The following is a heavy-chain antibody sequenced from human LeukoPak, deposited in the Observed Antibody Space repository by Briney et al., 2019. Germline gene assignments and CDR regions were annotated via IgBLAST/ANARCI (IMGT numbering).Heavy chain of an antibody. V-gene: IGHV3-49*04. CDR1: GFTFGDYA. Sequence: GGSLRLSCTASGFTFGDYAMSWVRQAPGKGLEWVGFIRSKAYGGTTEYAASVKGRFTISRDDSKSIAYLQMNSLKTEDTAVYYCTRDKGYYDILTGSDYWGQGTLVTVSS. J-gene: IGHJ4*02. CDR3: TRDKGYYDILTGSDY. D-gene: IGHD3-9*01. CDR2: IRSKAYGGTT.